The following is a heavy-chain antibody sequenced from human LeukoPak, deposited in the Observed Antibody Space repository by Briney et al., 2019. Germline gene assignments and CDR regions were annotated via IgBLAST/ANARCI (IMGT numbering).Heavy chain of an antibody. Sequence: GGSLRLSCAASGFTFDNYAMTWVRQAPGKGLEWVSAIRLSDGYTYYADSVQGRFIISRDTSKNTVSLQMNSPTGDDTALYYCARVAGSYSIRPFDFWGQGTVVTVSS. CDR1: GFTFDNYA. V-gene: IGHV3-23*01. D-gene: IGHD1-26*01. CDR2: IRLSDGYT. J-gene: IGHJ4*02. CDR3: ARVAGSYSIRPFDF.